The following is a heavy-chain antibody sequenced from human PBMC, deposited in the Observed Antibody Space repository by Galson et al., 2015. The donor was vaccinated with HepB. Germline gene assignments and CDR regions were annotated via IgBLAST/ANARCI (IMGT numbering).Heavy chain of an antibody. V-gene: IGHV3-21*01. CDR2: ISSSSNYI. CDR1: GFTFSTYS. J-gene: IGHJ4*02. CDR3: VRGSRPMAVEYTSSGPFDS. D-gene: IGHD6-6*01. Sequence: SLRLSCAASGFTFSTYSMNWVRQAPGKGLEWVSSISSSSNYIHYGDSMSGRFTISRDNAKNSLYLQMNSLRVQDTAVYYCVRGSRPMAVEYTSSGPFDSWGRGTLVTVSS.